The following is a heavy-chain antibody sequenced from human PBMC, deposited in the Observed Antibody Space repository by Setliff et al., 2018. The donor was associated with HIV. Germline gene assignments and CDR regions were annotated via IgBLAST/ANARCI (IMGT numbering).Heavy chain of an antibody. CDR1: GYTFTSYG. CDR2: ISGYSGNT. CDR3: ARVQWVVSSNVGLDY. V-gene: IGHV1-18*01. Sequence: ASVKVSCKASGYTFTSYGISWLRQAPGQGLEWMGWISGYSGNTNYAQKFQDRVTMTTDTPTSTVYMELRSLRSDDTAIYYCARVQWVVSSNVGLDYWGQGTLVTVSS. D-gene: IGHD6-19*01. J-gene: IGHJ4*02.